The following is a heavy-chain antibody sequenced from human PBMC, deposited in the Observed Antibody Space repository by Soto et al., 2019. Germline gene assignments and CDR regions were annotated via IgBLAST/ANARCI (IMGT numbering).Heavy chain of an antibody. J-gene: IGHJ4*02. CDR1: GFTFSSYA. V-gene: IGHV3-23*01. Sequence: GGSLRLSCAAPGFTFSSYAMSWVRQAPGKGLEWVSAISGSGGSTYYADSVKGRFTISRDNSKNTLYLQMNSLRAEDTAVYYCAKDRQMVRGVMAYFDYWGQGTLVTVSS. CDR2: ISGSGGST. CDR3: AKDRQMVRGVMAYFDY. D-gene: IGHD3-10*01.